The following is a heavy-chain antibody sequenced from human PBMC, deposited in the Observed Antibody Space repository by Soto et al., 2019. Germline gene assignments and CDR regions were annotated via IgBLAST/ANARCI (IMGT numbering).Heavy chain of an antibody. V-gene: IGHV1-18*01. CDR1: GYTFSTYG. CDR3: ARAWRGAEGFDP. CDR2: IGADNGDT. J-gene: IGHJ5*02. Sequence: QVQLVQSGAEVKKPGASVKVSCKASGYTFSTYGFSWVRQTPGQGLEWMGWIGADNGDTNYAQNFQGRVTMTTDTSTTTSYTELRSLTSDDTAVYFCARAWRGAEGFDPWGQGTLVTVSS. D-gene: IGHD3-3*01.